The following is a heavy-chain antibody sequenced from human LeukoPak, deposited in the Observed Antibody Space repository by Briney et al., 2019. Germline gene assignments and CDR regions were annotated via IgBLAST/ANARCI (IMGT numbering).Heavy chain of an antibody. Sequence: ASVKVSCKASGYTFTSYYMHWVRQAPGQGLEWMGIINPSGGSTSYAQKFQGRVTMTRDTSTSTVYMELSSLRSEDTAVYYCAREGGARYYDSSGYFSWGQGTLVTVSS. J-gene: IGHJ5*02. CDR2: INPSGGST. D-gene: IGHD3-22*01. V-gene: IGHV1-46*01. CDR3: AREGGARYYDSSGYFS. CDR1: GYTFTSYY.